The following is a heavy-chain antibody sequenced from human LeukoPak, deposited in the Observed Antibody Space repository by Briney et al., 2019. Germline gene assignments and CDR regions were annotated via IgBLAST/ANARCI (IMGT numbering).Heavy chain of an antibody. V-gene: IGHV4-59*01. CDR1: GGSISSYY. CDR3: ARGTYYYDSSGYYPLDY. Sequence: LETLSLTCTVSGGSISSYYWSWIRQPPGKGLEWIGYIYYSGSTNYNPSLKSRVTISVDTSKNQFSLKLSSVTAADTAVYYCARGTYYYDSSGYYPLDYWGQGTLVTVSS. CDR2: IYYSGST. D-gene: IGHD3-22*01. J-gene: IGHJ4*02.